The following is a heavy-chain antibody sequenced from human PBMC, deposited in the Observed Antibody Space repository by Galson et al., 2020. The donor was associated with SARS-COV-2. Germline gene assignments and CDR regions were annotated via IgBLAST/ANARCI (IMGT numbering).Heavy chain of an antibody. CDR2: INHSGST. J-gene: IGHJ4*02. CDR3: ARGVVVRGAPPGY. CDR1: GGSFSGYY. Sequence: SQTLSLTCAVYGGSFSGYYWSWIRQPPGKGLEWIGEINHSGSTNYNPSLKSRVTISVDTSKNQFSLKLSSVTAADTAVYYCARGVVVRGAPPGYWGQGTLVTVSS. D-gene: IGHD3-10*01. V-gene: IGHV4-34*01.